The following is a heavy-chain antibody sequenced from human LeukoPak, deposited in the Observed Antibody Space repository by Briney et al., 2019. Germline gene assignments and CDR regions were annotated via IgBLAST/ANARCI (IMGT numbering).Heavy chain of an antibody. Sequence: SETLSLTCTVSGGSISSSSYYWGWIRQPPGKGLEWIGSIYYSGSTYYNPSLKSRGTISVDTSKNQFSLKLSSVTAADTAVYYCARGAPIDYWGQGTLVTVSS. V-gene: IGHV4-39*07. CDR1: GGSISSSSYY. CDR3: ARGAPIDY. J-gene: IGHJ4*02. CDR2: IYYSGST.